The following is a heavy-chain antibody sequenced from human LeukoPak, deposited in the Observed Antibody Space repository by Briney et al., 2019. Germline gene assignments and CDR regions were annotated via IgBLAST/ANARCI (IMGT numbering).Heavy chain of an antibody. J-gene: IGHJ4*02. CDR3: ARDGGTQHY. CDR2: VIPIFGIA. V-gene: IGHV1-69*04. Sequence: ASVKVSCKASGGTFSSYAISWVRQAPGQGLEWMGRVIPIFGIANYAQKFQGRVTITADKSTSTAYMELSSLRSEDTAVYYCARDGGTQHYWGQGTLVTVSS. D-gene: IGHD3-16*01. CDR1: GGTFSSYA.